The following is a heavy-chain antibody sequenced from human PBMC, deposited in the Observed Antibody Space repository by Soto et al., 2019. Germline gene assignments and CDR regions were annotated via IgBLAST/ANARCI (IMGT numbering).Heavy chain of an antibody. V-gene: IGHV1-24*01. CDR1: GYTLTELS. CDR2: FDPEDGET. D-gene: IGHD1-26*01. Sequence: GESLKISCKVSGYTLTELSMHWVRQAPGKGLEWMGGFDPEDGETIYGQKFEGRVTMTEDKSTDTAYMELSSLRYEDTAVYYCATDSRVMIVGATYGRGGYYYYGMDVWGQGTTVTVSS. CDR3: ATDSRVMIVGATYGRGGYYYYGMDV. J-gene: IGHJ6*02.